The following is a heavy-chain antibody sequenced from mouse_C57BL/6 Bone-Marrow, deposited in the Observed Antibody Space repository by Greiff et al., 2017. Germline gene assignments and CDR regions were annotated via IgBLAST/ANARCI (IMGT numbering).Heavy chain of an antibody. D-gene: IGHD2-2*01. CDR1: GYTFTDYN. CDR3: AREEGSTMVTTGYYFDD. V-gene: IGHV1-22*01. J-gene: IGHJ2*01. Sequence: EVQLQQSGPELVKPGASVKMSCKASGYTFTDYNMHWVKQSHGKSLEWIGYINPNNGGTSYNQKFKGKATLTVNKSSSTAYMELRSLTSEDSAVYYCAREEGSTMVTTGYYFDDWGQGTTLTVSS. CDR2: INPNNGGT.